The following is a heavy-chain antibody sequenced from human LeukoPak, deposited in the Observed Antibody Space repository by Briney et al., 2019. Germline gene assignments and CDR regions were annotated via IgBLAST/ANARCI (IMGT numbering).Heavy chain of an antibody. J-gene: IGHJ4*02. CDR3: ARVYCTNGVCYGDY. V-gene: IGHV3-21*01. D-gene: IGHD2-8*01. CDR1: GCTFSSYI. CDR2: ISSSSSYI. Sequence: GGALRLSCAASGCTFSSYIMNWVRQAAGKGLEWVSSISSSSSYIYYADSVKGRFTISRDNAKNSLYLQMNSLRAEDTAVYYCARVYCTNGVCYGDYWGQGTLVTVSS.